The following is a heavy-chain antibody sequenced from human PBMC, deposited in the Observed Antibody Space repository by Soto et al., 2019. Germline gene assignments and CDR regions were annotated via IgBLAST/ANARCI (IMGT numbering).Heavy chain of an antibody. Sequence: PGESLKISCXGSGYSFTSYWITWVRQMPGKGLEWMGRIDPSDSYTKYSPSFQGHVTISADKSSSTAYLQWSSLKASDTAMYYCATPASVNGSPDYYDSSGYTYWGQGTLVTVSS. CDR2: IDPSDSYT. J-gene: IGHJ4*02. CDR3: ATPASVNGSPDYYDSSGYTY. D-gene: IGHD3-22*01. CDR1: GYSFTSYW. V-gene: IGHV5-10-1*01.